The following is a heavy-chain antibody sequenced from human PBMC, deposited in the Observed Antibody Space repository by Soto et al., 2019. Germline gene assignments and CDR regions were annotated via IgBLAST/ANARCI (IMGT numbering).Heavy chain of an antibody. Sequence: QVKLVQSGTEVKKPGASMKVSCKASGYSFATSGISWVRQAPGQGLEWMGWSSAYNGNTNHDQKAQDRNIKPTDTSTGTAYLGLRSLRSDDPAVYYCARTGQYYGRSGYSAWGQGTLVTVSS. V-gene: IGHV1-18*01. CDR1: GYSFATSG. CDR3: ARTGQYYGRSGYSA. J-gene: IGHJ5*02. D-gene: IGHD3-22*01. CDR2: SSAYNGNT.